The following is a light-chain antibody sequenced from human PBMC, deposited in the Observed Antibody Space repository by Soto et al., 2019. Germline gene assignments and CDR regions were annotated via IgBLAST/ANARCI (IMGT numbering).Light chain of an antibody. J-gene: IGKJ5*01. CDR1: QSVSSN. Sequence: EMVMTQSPATLSVSPGERATLSCRASQSVSSNLAWYQQKPGQAPRLLIYGASTRATGIPARFSGSGSGTEFTLTISSLQSEDFAVYYCQQYGSSEIIFGQGKRLEIK. CDR2: GAS. CDR3: QQYGSSEII. V-gene: IGKV3-15*01.